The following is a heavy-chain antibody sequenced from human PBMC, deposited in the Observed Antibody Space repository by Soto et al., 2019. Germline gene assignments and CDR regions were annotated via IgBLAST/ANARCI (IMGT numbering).Heavy chain of an antibody. J-gene: IGHJ4*02. CDR2: ISSSSSYI. D-gene: IGHD3-22*01. V-gene: IGHV3-21*01. Sequence: EVQLVESGGGLVKPGGSLRLSCAASGFTFSSYSMNWVRQAPGKGLEWVSSISSSSSYIYYADSVKGRFTISRDNAKNSLYRQINSLRAEDTAVYYCARPPNYYDSSGYYGYWGQGTLVTVSS. CDR1: GFTFSSYS. CDR3: ARPPNYYDSSGYYGY.